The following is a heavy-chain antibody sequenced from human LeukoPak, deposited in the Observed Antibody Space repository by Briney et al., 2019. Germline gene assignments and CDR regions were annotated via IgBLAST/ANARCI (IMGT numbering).Heavy chain of an antibody. CDR1: GFTFSSYA. J-gene: IGHJ4*02. CDR3: ARDYSDGDYAVYYFDY. Sequence: GGSLRLSCAASGFTFSSYAMHWVRQAPGKGLEWVAVISYDGSNKYYADSVKGRFTISRDNSKNTLYLQMNSLRAEDTAVYYCARDYSDGDYAVYYFDYWGQGTLVTVSS. D-gene: IGHD4-17*01. V-gene: IGHV3-30-3*01. CDR2: ISYDGSNK.